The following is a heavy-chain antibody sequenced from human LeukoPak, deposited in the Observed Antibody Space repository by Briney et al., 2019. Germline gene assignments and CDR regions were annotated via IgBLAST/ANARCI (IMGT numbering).Heavy chain of an antibody. D-gene: IGHD3-22*01. CDR2: IYTGGNT. V-gene: IGHV3-53*01. Sequence: GGSLRLSCAASGFTVDSNYLSWVRQAPGKGLEWVSTIYTGGNTYYAASVKGRFTISRDFFKNTVFLHMNSLRAEDTAMYYCARGDDSGYYDYFDYWGQGALVTVSS. CDR3: ARGDDSGYYDYFDY. J-gene: IGHJ4*02. CDR1: GFTVDSNY.